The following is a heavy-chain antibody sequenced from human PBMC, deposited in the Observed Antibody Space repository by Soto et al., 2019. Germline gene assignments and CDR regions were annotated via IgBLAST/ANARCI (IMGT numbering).Heavy chain of an antibody. J-gene: IGHJ6*02. CDR3: ARLGGYCSGGSCPYGMDV. CDR1: GSTFSSYS. Sequence: GGSLRLSCAASGSTFSSYSMNWVRQAPGKGLEWVSSISSSSSYIYYADSVKGRFTISRDNAKNSLYLQMNSLRAEDTAVYYCARLGGYCSGGSCPYGMDVWGQGTTVTVSS. CDR2: ISSSSSYI. D-gene: IGHD2-15*01. V-gene: IGHV3-21*01.